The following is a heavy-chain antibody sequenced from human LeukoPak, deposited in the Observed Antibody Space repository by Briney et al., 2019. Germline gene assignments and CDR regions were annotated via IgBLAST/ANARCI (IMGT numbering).Heavy chain of an antibody. CDR2: ISSSGSTI. CDR3: AREFDYYGSGSYRRFDY. J-gene: IGHJ4*02. D-gene: IGHD3-10*01. V-gene: IGHV3-48*03. CDR1: GLTFSNYE. Sequence: GGSLRLSCAASGLTFSNYEMNWVRQAPGKGLEWASYISSSGSTIYYPDSVKGRFTISRDNAKNSLYLQMNSLRAEDTAVYYCAREFDYYGSGSYRRFDYWGQGTLVTVSS.